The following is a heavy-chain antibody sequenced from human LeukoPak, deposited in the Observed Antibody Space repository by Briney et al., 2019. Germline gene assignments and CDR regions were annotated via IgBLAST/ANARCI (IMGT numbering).Heavy chain of an antibody. J-gene: IGHJ4*03. V-gene: IGHV3-53*01. Sequence: GGSLRLSCAASDLGVNNNYVDWVLQAPGKGLEWVSCMDNFGIKTYADSVQGRFTVSRDSSRNMVFLQMNSLRVEDTAVYYCAGGKYYGSGTRPGYLGYWGQGTTVTVSS. CDR2: MDNFGIK. CDR3: AGGKYYGSGTRPGYLGY. D-gene: IGHD3-10*01. CDR1: DLGVNNNY.